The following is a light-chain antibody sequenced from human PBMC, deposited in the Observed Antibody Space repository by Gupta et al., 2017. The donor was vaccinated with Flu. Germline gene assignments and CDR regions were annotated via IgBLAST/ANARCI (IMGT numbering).Light chain of an antibody. CDR2: KNA. V-gene: IGKV2-30*01. J-gene: IGKJ2*01. Sequence: TVGQPASICCRSSQSRGNSDGNTFVSWFHQRQGHSPRRLIHKNANRDSGVPDRCSGSGGGTNVTLEISRGEAEDVGLYYCWQGTHWPPYTFGQGTKVEIK. CDR3: WQGTHWPPYT. CDR1: QSRGNSDGNTF.